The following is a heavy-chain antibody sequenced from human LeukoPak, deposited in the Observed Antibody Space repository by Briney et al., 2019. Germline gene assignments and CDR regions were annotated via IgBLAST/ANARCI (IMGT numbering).Heavy chain of an antibody. CDR3: ARQFTIFGVVKDTDAFDI. Sequence: SETLSPTCAVSGYSISSGYYWGWIRQPPGKGLEWIGSIYYSGSTYYNPSLKSRVTISVDTSKNQFSLKLSSVTAADTAVYYCARQFTIFGVVKDTDAFDIWGQGTMVTVSS. CDR1: GYSISSGYY. V-gene: IGHV4-38-2*01. J-gene: IGHJ3*02. CDR2: IYYSGST. D-gene: IGHD3-3*01.